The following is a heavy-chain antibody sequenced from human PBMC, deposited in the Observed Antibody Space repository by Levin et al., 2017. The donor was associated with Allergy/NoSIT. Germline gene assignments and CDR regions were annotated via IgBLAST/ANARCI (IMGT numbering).Heavy chain of an antibody. J-gene: IGHJ4*02. CDR3: AKARAVAGNFDS. D-gene: IGHD6-13*01. Sequence: SQTLSLTCTVSGDSISVGGDYWSWIRQHPTKGLEWIGYIYYTGTTYYNPSLNRRLTISVDTSKNQFSLNLSSVTAADTAIYYCAKARAVAGNFDSWGQGTLVTVSS. CDR1: GDSISVGGDY. V-gene: IGHV4-31*03. CDR2: IYYTGTT.